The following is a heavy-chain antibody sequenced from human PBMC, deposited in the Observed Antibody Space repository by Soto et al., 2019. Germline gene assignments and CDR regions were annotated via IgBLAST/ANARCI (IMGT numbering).Heavy chain of an antibody. CDR2: INANNGNT. CDR1: GYTFTNYG. D-gene: IGHD3-9*01. J-gene: IGHJ4*02. Sequence: QVQLVQSGAEVKKPGASVKVSCRASGYTFTNYGISWVRQAPGQGLEWMGWINANNGNTNYAQTLQGRVTMTTDTSTSTAYMELRSLRSDDTAVYYCARDTMTGYLHFDDWGEGTLVTVS. V-gene: IGHV1-18*01. CDR3: ARDTMTGYLHFDD.